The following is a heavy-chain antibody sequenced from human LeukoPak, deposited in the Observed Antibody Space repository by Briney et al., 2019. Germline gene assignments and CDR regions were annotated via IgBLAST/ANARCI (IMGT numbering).Heavy chain of an antibody. V-gene: IGHV1-46*01. Sequence: ASVKVSCKASGYTFTTDYIHWVRQAPGQGLEWMGIINPSGGGTTYAQKFQGRVIMTGDTSTSTVYMELRSLRSEDTAVYYCARARGSGSYYGHDYYYYYYMDVWGQGTTVTVSS. D-gene: IGHD3-10*01. CDR1: GYTFTTDY. CDR3: ARARGSGSYYGHDYYYYYYMDV. CDR2: INPSGGGT. J-gene: IGHJ6*03.